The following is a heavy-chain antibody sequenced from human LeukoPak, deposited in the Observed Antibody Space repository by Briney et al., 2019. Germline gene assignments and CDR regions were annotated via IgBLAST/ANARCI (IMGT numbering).Heavy chain of an antibody. CDR3: AKDISFFFGSVDTAMGFDY. Sequence: GGSLRLSCAASGFTSSTYWMTWVRQAPGKGLEWVANIKQDGSEKNYADSVKGRFTISRDNAKNSLYLQMNSLRAEDTALYYCAKDISFFFGSVDTAMGFDYWGQGTLVTVSS. CDR2: IKQDGSEK. J-gene: IGHJ4*02. V-gene: IGHV3-7*03. CDR1: GFTSSTYW. D-gene: IGHD5-18*01.